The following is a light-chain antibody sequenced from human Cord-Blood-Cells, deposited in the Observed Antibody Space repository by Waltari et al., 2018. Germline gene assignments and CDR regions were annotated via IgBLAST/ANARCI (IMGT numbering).Light chain of an antibody. J-gene: IGLJ1*01. CDR2: YDS. CDR1: NLGRKS. CDR3: QVWDSSSDHYV. V-gene: IGLV3-21*04. Sequence: SYVLTQPPSVSVAPGKTARITCGGNNLGRKSVHWYQQKPGQAPVLVIYYDSDRPSGIPERFSGSNSGNMATLTISRVEAGDEADYYCQVWDSSSDHYVFGTGTKVTVL.